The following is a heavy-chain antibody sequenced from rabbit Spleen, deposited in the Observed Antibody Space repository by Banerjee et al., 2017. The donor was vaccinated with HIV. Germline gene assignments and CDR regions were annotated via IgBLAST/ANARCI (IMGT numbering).Heavy chain of an antibody. D-gene: IGHD2-1*01. CDR3: ARRYIGGGRPYDL. V-gene: IGHV1S45*01. CDR1: GFSFSNNSY. J-gene: IGHJ6*01. Sequence: QEQLEESGGGLVKPGGTLTLTCKASGFSFSNNSYMCWVRQAPGKGLGLIACIYGGSGDSTYYTNGAKGRFTTSKTSSTTVTLQMASLTAADTATYFGARRYIGGGRPYDLWGPGTLVTVS. CDR2: IYGGSGDST.